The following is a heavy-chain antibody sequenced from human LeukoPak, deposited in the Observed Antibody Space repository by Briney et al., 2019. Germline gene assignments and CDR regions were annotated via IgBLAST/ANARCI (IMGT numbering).Heavy chain of an antibody. V-gene: IGHV1-69*13. CDR2: IIPIVGTT. CDR3: ARDQGPYYYDSSGSGFDP. D-gene: IGHD3-22*01. Sequence: ASVKVSCKASGGTFSSYAISWVRQAPGQGLEWMGGIIPIVGTTNYAQKFQGRVTITADESTSTAYMELSSLRSEDTAVYYCARDQGPYYYDSSGSGFDPWGQGTLVTVSS. J-gene: IGHJ5*02. CDR1: GGTFSSYA.